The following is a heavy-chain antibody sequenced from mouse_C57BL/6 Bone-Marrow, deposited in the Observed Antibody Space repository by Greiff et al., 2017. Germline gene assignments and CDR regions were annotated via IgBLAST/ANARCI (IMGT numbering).Heavy chain of an antibody. Sequence: VQLQQSGAELARPGASVKLSCKASGYTFTSSGISWVKQRTGQGLEWIGEIYPRSGNTYYNEKFKGKATLTADKSSSTAYMELRSLTSEDSAAYFCARGDYDWFAYWGQGTLVTVSA. CDR1: GYTFTSSG. J-gene: IGHJ3*01. CDR2: IYPRSGNT. CDR3: ARGDYDWFAY. V-gene: IGHV1-81*01. D-gene: IGHD2-4*01.